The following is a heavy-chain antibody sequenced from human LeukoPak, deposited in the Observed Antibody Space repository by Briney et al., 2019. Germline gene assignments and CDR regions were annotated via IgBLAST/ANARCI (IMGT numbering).Heavy chain of an antibody. CDR3: AKGGYSGYDPTFDY. J-gene: IGHJ4*02. D-gene: IGHD5-12*01. CDR2: IWYDGSNK. CDR1: GFTFSSYG. Sequence: GGSLRLSCAAPGFTFSSYGMHWVRQAPGKGLEWVAVIWYDGSNKYYADSVKGRFTISRDNSKNTLYLQMNSLRAEDTAVYYCAKGGYSGYDPTFDYWGQGTLVTVSS. V-gene: IGHV3-33*06.